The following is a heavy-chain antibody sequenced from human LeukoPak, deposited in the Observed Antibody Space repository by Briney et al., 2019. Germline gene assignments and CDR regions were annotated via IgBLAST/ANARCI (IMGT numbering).Heavy chain of an antibody. D-gene: IGHD6-6*01. Sequence: GGSLRLSCAASGFTFSSYGMHWVRQAPGKGLEWVAFIRYDGSDKYYADSVKDRFTISRDNSKNTLYLQMNSLRAEDTVVYYCANPARPGHFWGQGTLVTVSS. J-gene: IGHJ4*02. CDR2: IRYDGSDK. V-gene: IGHV3-30*02. CDR1: GFTFSSYG. CDR3: ANPARPGHF.